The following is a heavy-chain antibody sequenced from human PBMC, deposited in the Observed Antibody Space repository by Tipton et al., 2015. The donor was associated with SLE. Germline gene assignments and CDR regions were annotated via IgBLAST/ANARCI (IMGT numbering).Heavy chain of an antibody. D-gene: IGHD6-13*01. J-gene: IGHJ4*02. CDR1: GGSFSLYY. CDR2: INHSGST. CDR3: ARAAWGGSSWTRFDY. V-gene: IGHV4-34*01. Sequence: AGLVKPSETLSLTCAVYGGSFSLYYWSWIRQPPGKGLEWIGEINHSGSTNYNPSLKSRVTISVDTSKNQFSLKLSSVTAADTAVYYCARAAWGGSSWTRFDYWGQGTLVTVSS.